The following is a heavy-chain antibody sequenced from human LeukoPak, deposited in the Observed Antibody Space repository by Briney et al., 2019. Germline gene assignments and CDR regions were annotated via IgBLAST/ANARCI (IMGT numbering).Heavy chain of an antibody. Sequence: PGGSLRLSCAASGFTFSSYSMNWVRQAPGKGLEWVSSISSSSSYIYYADSVKGRFTISRDNAKNSLYLQMNSLRAEDTAVYYCARGGPVVPAAKGDYFDYWGQGALVTVSS. CDR2: ISSSSSYI. J-gene: IGHJ4*02. CDR3: ARGGPVVPAAKGDYFDY. CDR1: GFTFSSYS. D-gene: IGHD2-2*01. V-gene: IGHV3-21*01.